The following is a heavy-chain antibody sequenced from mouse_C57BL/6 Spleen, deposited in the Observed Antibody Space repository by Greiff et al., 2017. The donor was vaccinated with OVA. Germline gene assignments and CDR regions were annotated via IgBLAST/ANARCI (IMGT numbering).Heavy chain of an antibody. CDR2: ISNGGGSN. D-gene: IGHD1-1*01. CDR1: GFTFSDYY. J-gene: IGHJ4*01. CDR3: ARKEITTVVSTDYAMDY. V-gene: IGHV5-12*01. Sequence: EVKLVESGGGLVQPGGSLKLSCAASGFTFSDYYMYWVRQTPEKRLEWVAYISNGGGSNYYPDTVKGRFTISRDNAKNTLYLQVSRLKSEDTAMYYCARKEITTVVSTDYAMDYWGQGTSVTVSS.